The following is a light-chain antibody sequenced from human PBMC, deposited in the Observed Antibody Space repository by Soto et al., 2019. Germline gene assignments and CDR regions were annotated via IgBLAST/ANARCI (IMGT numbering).Light chain of an antibody. CDR2: DVS. Sequence: QSALTQPASVSGSPGQSITISCTGTSSDVGAYNFVSWYQQHPDKAPKLMIYDVSDRPSGVSYRFSASKSGNTASLTISGLQAEDEADYYCSSYTSSSTVLFGGGTKLTVL. V-gene: IGLV2-14*01. CDR3: SSYTSSSTVL. J-gene: IGLJ2*01. CDR1: SSDVGAYNF.